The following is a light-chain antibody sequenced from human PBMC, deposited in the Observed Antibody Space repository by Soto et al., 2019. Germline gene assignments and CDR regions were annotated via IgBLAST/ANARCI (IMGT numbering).Light chain of an antibody. Sequence: EIVMTQSPATLSVSPGERATLSCRASQSVSSNLAWYQQKPGQAPRLLIYGASTRATGIPARFSGSGSGTDFTLTISSLEPEDFAVYYCQQRNNWPRITFGQGTRLEIK. CDR3: QQRNNWPRIT. V-gene: IGKV3-15*01. CDR2: GAS. J-gene: IGKJ5*01. CDR1: QSVSSN.